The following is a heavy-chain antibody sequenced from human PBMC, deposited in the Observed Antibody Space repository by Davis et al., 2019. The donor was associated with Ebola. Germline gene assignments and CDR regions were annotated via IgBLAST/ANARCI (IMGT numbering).Heavy chain of an antibody. CDR2: IYYSGST. CDR1: GGSISSGGYY. V-gene: IGHV4-31*03. Sequence: PSETLSLTCTVSGGSISSGGYYWSWIRQHPGKGLEWIGYIYYSGSTYYNPSLKSRVTISVDTSKNQFSLKLSSVTAADTAVYYCARTDILTTYGMDVWGQGTTVTVSS. D-gene: IGHD3-9*01. CDR3: ARTDILTTYGMDV. J-gene: IGHJ6*02.